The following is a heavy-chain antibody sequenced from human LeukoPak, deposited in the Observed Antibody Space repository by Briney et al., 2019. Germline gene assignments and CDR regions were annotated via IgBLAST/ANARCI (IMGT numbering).Heavy chain of an antibody. J-gene: IGHJ6*03. CDR1: GGSISSYY. CDR3: AMSNLVRRYYYYMDV. D-gene: IGHD6-13*01. V-gene: IGHV4-59*01. Sequence: SETLSLTCTVSGGSISSYYWSWIRQPPGKGLEWIGYIYYSGSTNYNPSLKSRVTISVDTSKNQFSLKLSSVTAADTAVYYCAMSNLVRRYYYYMDVWGKGTTVTVSS. CDR2: IYYSGST.